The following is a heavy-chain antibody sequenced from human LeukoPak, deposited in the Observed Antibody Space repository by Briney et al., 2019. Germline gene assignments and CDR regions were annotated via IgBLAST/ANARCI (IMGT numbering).Heavy chain of an antibody. CDR2: IRYDGSNK. CDR3: AKDQAARAGYYFDY. V-gene: IGHV3-30*02. D-gene: IGHD6-6*01. J-gene: IGHJ4*02. CDR1: GFTFGDYA. Sequence: GGSLRLSCAASGFTFGDYAMHWVRQAPGKGLEWVAFIRYDGSNKYYADSVKGRFTISRDNSKNTLYLQMNSLRAEDTAVYYCAKDQAARAGYYFDYWGQGTLVTVSS.